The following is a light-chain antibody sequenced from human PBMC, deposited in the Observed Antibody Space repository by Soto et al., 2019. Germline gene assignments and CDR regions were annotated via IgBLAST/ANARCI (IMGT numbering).Light chain of an antibody. CDR1: SSDVGGYDL. Sequence: QSALTQPASVSGSPGQSITISRTGTSSDVGGYDLVSWYQQHPGKAPKLIIYEGSKRPSGISNRFSGSKSGNTASLIISGLQGDDEGDYYCCAYVSSNTLLFGGGTKVTVL. CDR2: EGS. J-gene: IGLJ3*02. CDR3: CAYVSSNTLL. V-gene: IGLV2-23*01.